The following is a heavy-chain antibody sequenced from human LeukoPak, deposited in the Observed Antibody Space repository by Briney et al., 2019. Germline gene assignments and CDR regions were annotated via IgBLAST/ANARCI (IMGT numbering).Heavy chain of an antibody. CDR3: AGSLYSSSSPYFNY. CDR2: IWYDGTNK. CDR1: GXTFSSYG. D-gene: IGHD6-6*01. Sequence: PGRSLRLSCAASGXTFSSYGMHWVRQAPGKGLEWVAVIWYDGTNKDYADSVKGRFTISRDNSKNTLYLQMNSLRAEDTAVYYCAGSLYSSSSPYFNYWGQGTLVTVSS. V-gene: IGHV3-33*01. J-gene: IGHJ4*02.